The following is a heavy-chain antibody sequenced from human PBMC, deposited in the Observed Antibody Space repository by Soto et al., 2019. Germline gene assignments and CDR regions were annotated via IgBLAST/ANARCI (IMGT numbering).Heavy chain of an antibody. V-gene: IGHV2-5*02. CDR3: AHVYGGYDNFDY. Sequence: QITLKESGPPLVKPTQTLTLTCTFSGFSLSTSGVGVGWIRQPPGKALEWLALIYWDDDKRYSPSLKSRLTLTQDTSNNQVVLTMTNMDPVDTATYYCAHVYGGYDNFDYWGQGTLVTVSS. D-gene: IGHD5-12*01. CDR2: IYWDDDK. CDR1: GFSLSTSGVG. J-gene: IGHJ4*02.